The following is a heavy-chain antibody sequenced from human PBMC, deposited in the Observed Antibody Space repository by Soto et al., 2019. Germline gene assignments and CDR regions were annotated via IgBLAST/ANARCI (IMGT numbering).Heavy chain of an antibody. CDR3: AREVDYYDSSGYHTPLFDY. Sequence: SETLSLTCTVSGGSISSGDYYWSWIRQPPGKGLEWIGYIYYSGSTYYNPSLKSRVTISVDTSKNQFSLKLSSVTAADTAVYYCAREVDYYDSSGYHTPLFDYWGQGTLVTVST. D-gene: IGHD3-22*01. J-gene: IGHJ4*02. CDR1: GGSISSGDYY. V-gene: IGHV4-30-4*01. CDR2: IYYSGST.